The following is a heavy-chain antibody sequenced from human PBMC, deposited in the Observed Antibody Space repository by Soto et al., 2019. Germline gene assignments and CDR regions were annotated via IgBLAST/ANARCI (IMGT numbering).Heavy chain of an antibody. CDR2: IYYSGST. CDR1: GGSISSGGYY. CDR3: ARDPRSGYDSSGYYYTGAFDI. J-gene: IGHJ3*02. Sequence: SETLCLPCSVSGGSISSGGYYWSWIRQHPGKGLEWIGYIYYSGSTYYNPSLKSRVTISVDTSKNQFSLKLSSVTAADTAVYYCARDPRSGYDSSGYYYTGAFDIWGQGTMVTVSS. D-gene: IGHD3-22*01. V-gene: IGHV4-31*03.